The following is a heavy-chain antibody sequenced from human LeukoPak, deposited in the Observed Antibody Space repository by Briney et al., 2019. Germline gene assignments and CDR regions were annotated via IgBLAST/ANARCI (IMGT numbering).Heavy chain of an antibody. Sequence: GGSLRLSCAASGFTFSSYNMNWVRQAPGKGLEWVSYISRSSSSIYYADSVKGRFTISRDNSKNSLYLQMNSLRTEDTALYYCAKDWGAYYDSSGFYSGDFDYWGQGTLVTVSS. D-gene: IGHD3-22*01. CDR3: AKDWGAYYDSSGFYSGDFDY. J-gene: IGHJ4*02. CDR1: GFTFSSYN. CDR2: ISRSSSSI. V-gene: IGHV3-21*05.